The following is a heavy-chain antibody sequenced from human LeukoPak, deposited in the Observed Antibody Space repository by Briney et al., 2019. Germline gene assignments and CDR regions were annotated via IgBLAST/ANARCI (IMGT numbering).Heavy chain of an antibody. CDR2: IIPIFGTA. Sequence: SVKVSCKASGYTFTSYDINWVRQAPGQGLEWMGGIIPIFGTANYAQKFQGRVTITADTSTSTAYMELSSLRSQDTAVYYCARDRGIQLWPQYFDYWGQGTLVTVSS. J-gene: IGHJ4*02. CDR3: ARDRGIQLWPQYFDY. CDR1: GYTFTSYD. V-gene: IGHV1-69*06. D-gene: IGHD5-18*01.